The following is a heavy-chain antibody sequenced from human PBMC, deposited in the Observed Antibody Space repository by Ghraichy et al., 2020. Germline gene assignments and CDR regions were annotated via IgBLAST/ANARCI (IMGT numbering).Heavy chain of an antibody. V-gene: IGHV1-46*01. Sequence: ASLKVSCKASGYTFTTYYMHWVRQAPGQGLEWVGVINPSGGSTSYSQKFQGRVTMTSDTSTSTVYMELSSLSSEDTALYYCARDPTLYCGGSTYPDYYAMDVWGQGTTVTVSS. CDR3: ARDPTLYCGGSTYPDYYAMDV. D-gene: IGHD2-21*01. CDR2: INPSGGST. J-gene: IGHJ6*02. CDR1: GYTFTTYY.